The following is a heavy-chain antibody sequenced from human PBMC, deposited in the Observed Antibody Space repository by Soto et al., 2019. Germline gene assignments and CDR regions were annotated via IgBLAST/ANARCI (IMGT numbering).Heavy chain of an antibody. CDR2: INAGNGNT. J-gene: IGHJ4*02. CDR1: GYTFSNSA. CDR3: ARVGAAAGPYYFDY. Sequence: ASVKVSCKASGYTFSNSAMHWVRQAPGQRLEWMGWINAGNGNTKYSQKFQVRVTITRDTSASTAYMELSSLRSEDTAVYYCARVGAAAGPYYFDYWGQGTLVTVSS. V-gene: IGHV1-3*01. D-gene: IGHD6-13*01.